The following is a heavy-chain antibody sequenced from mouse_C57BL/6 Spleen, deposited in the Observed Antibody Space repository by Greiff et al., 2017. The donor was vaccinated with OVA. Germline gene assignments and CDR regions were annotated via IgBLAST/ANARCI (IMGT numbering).Heavy chain of an antibody. CDR1: GYTFTNYW. Sequence: QVQLKQPGAELVRPGTSVKMSCKASGYTFTNYWIGWAKQRPGHGLEWIGDIYPGGGYTNYNAKFKGKATLTVAKSSSTAYMQFSSLTSEDSAIYYCARGGGSSYYAMDYWGQGTSVTVSS. D-gene: IGHD1-1*01. CDR2: IYPGGGYT. J-gene: IGHJ4*01. V-gene: IGHV1-63*01. CDR3: ARGGGSSYYAMDY.